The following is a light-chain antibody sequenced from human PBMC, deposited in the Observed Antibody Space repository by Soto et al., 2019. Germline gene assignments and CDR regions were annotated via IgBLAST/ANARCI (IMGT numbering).Light chain of an antibody. CDR3: QQSYSTPPT. CDR1: QTISNY. Sequence: IQMTQSPSSLSASAGDRVTITCRASQTISNYLNWYQHNPGKAPKLLISDASSLQSGVPSRFSGGGSGTDFTLTISNLQPEDFGTYYCQQSYSTPPTLGQGTKV. V-gene: IGKV1-39*01. CDR2: DAS. J-gene: IGKJ2*01.